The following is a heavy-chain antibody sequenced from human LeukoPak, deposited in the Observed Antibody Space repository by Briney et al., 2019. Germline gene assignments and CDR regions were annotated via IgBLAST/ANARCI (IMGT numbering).Heavy chain of an antibody. CDR1: GGSISSSSYY. CDR2: IYYSGST. D-gene: IGHD6-6*01. CDR3: ARVWHSSSGYYYYYYMDV. Sequence: PSETLSLTCTVSGGSISSSSYYWGWIRQPPGKGLEWIGSIYYSGSTNYNPSLKSRVTISVDTSKNQFSLKLSSVTAADTAVYYCARVWHSSSGYYYYYYMDVWGKGTTVTVSS. V-gene: IGHV4-39*07. J-gene: IGHJ6*03.